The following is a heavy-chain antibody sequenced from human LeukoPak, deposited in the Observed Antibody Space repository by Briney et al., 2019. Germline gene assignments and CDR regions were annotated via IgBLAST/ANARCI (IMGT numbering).Heavy chain of an antibody. CDR3: ARRLGGLRLGELSSPFDY. CDR1: GFVFTTYG. V-gene: IGHV3-21*04. D-gene: IGHD3-16*02. J-gene: IGHJ4*02. CDR2: ISSTGSYI. Sequence: GGSLRLSCAASGFVFTTYGMNWVRQSPGKGLEWVSSISSTGSYINYADSVKGRFTISRDNAKNSLYLQMNSLRAEDTAVYYCARRLGGLRLGELSSPFDYWGQGTLVTVSS.